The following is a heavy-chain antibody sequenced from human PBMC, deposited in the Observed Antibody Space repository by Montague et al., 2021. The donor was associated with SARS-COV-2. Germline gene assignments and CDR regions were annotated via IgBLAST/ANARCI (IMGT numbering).Heavy chain of an antibody. CDR2: ISSSSSYK. CDR1: GFPFSSYS. CDR3: AISHELWFGENPQGPGAFDI. V-gene: IGHV3-21*01. D-gene: IGHD3-10*01. J-gene: IGHJ3*02. Sequence: SWRLSCVASGFPFSSYSMNWVRQAPGKGLEWVSFISSSSSYKYYADSVKGRFTISRDNAKNSPYLQMNSLRAEDTAVYYCAISHELWFGENPQGPGAFDIWGQGTMVTVSS.